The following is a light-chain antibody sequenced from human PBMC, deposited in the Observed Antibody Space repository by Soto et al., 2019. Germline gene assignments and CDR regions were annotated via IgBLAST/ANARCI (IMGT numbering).Light chain of an antibody. CDR1: QSISSY. CDR3: QQRQYWPPIT. Sequence: EIVLTKSTATLSLSPGERATLSCRASQSISSYLAWYQQKPGQAPRLLIYDASNRATGIPARFSGSGSGTDFTLTISSLEPEDFAIYYCQQRQYWPPITFGQGTRLEI. CDR2: DAS. J-gene: IGKJ5*01. V-gene: IGKV3-11*01.